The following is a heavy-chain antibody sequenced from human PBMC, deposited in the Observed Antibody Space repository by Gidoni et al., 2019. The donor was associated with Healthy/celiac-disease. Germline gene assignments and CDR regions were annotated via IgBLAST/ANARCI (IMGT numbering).Heavy chain of an antibody. Sequence: AASGFTFSSYSMNWVRQAPGKGLEWVSSISSSSSYIYYADSVKGRFTISRDNAKNSLYLQMNSPRAEDTAVYYCARDESQIQYSSSSDYWGQGTLVTVSS. CDR3: ARDESQIQYSSSSDY. D-gene: IGHD6-6*01. V-gene: IGHV3-21*01. J-gene: IGHJ4*02. CDR2: ISSSSSYI. CDR1: GFTFSSYS.